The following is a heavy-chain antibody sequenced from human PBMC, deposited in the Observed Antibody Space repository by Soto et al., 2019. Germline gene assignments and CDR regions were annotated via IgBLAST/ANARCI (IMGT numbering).Heavy chain of an antibody. J-gene: IGHJ3*02. V-gene: IGHV3-23*01. CDR3: AKASWGTVTGAFDI. Sequence: EVQLLESGGGLVQPGGSLRLSCAASAFTFSSYAMTWVRQAPGKGLEWVSTISNSGGSTYYADSVKGRFTISRDNSKDTLYLQMNSLRVEDTAVYYCAKASWGTVTGAFDIWGQGTMVTVSS. CDR1: AFTFSSYA. D-gene: IGHD4-17*01. CDR2: ISNSGGST.